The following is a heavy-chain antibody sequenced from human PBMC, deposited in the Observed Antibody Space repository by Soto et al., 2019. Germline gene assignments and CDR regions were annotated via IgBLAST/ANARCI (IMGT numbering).Heavy chain of an antibody. CDR3: AKVRGGTYYYYGMDV. CDR1: GFTFDNYA. CDR2: ISWNGGRI. D-gene: IGHD3-10*01. V-gene: IGHV3-9*01. J-gene: IGHJ6*02. Sequence: LRLSCAASGFTFDNYAMHWVRQAPGKGLEWVSGISWNGGRIGYADSVKGRFTISRDNAKNSLYLQMNSLRAEDTALYYCAKVRGGTYYYYGMDVWGQGTTVTVSS.